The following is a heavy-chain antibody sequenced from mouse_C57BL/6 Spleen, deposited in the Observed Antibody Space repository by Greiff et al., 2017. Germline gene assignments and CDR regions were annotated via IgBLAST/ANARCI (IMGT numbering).Heavy chain of an antibody. CDR3: TSDYYGSSLAY. CDR2: FRHKADNPAT. Sequence: ESGGGLVQPGGSMKLSCAASGFTFSDACMDWVRQSPEKGLEWVAEFRHKADNPATYYAESVKGRFTISRDDSKSSVYLQMNSLRAEDTGINYWTSDYYGSSLAYWGQGTMVTVSA. D-gene: IGHD1-1*01. V-gene: IGHV6-6*01. J-gene: IGHJ3*01. CDR1: GFTFSDAC.